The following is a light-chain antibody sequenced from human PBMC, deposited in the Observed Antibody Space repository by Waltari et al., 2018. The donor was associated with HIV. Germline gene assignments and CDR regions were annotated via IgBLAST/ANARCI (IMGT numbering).Light chain of an antibody. V-gene: IGLV1-47*01. J-gene: IGLJ2*01. CDR1: SSNIGSNC. CDR2: RDN. Sequence: QSVVTQPPSASGTPGQRVTIYCSGSSSNIGSNCVFWYQQLPGTAPRFLIYRDNQRPSCVPDRLSGYKSGTSACLAISGLRSEDEGDYFCATWEDSLSGVVFGGGTKLNVL. CDR3: ATWEDSLSGVV.